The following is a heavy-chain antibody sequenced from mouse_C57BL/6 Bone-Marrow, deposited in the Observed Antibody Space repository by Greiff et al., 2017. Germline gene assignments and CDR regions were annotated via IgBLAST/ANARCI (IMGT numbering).Heavy chain of an antibody. CDR1: GFNIKDDY. CDR3: TTSSSSPFDY. V-gene: IGHV14-4*01. D-gene: IGHD1-1*01. J-gene: IGHJ2*01. CDR2: IDPENGDT. Sequence: EVQLQQSGAELVRPGASVKLSCTASGFNIKDDYMHWVKQRPEQGLEWIGWIDPENGDTEYASKFQGKATITADHSSNTAYLQLSSLTSEDTAVYYCTTSSSSPFDYWGQGTTLTVSS.